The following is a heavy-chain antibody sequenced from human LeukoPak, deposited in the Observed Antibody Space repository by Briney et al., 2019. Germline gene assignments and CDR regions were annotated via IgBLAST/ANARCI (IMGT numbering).Heavy chain of an antibody. V-gene: IGHV3-74*01. Sequence: GGSLRLSCAASGFTFSSYWMHWVRQAPGKVLVWVSRINSDGSSTSYADSVKGRFTISRDNAKNTLYLQMNSLRAEDTAVYYCARDSSYSSLDVWGKGTTVTISS. CDR2: INSDGSST. J-gene: IGHJ6*04. CDR1: GFTFSSYW. CDR3: ARDSSYSSLDV. D-gene: IGHD6-13*01.